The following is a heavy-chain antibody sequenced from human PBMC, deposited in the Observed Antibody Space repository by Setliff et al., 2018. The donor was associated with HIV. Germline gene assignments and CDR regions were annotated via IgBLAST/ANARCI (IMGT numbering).Heavy chain of an antibody. J-gene: IGHJ4*02. D-gene: IGHD6-19*01. CDR1: GITFSNAW. V-gene: IGHV4-38-2*01. CDR3: ARRSGWYDY. Sequence: SETLSLSCAASGITFSNAWMSWVRQAPGKGLEWIGSIYHSGSTYCNPSLKSRVTISVDTSKNQFSLKLSSVTAADTAVYYCARRSGWYDYWGQGTLVTVS. CDR2: IYHSGST.